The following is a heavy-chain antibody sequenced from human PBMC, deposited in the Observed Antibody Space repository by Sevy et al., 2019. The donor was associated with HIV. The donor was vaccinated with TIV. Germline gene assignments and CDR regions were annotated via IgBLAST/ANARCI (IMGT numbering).Heavy chain of an antibody. CDR2: ISSISSYI. Sequence: LSLTCAASGFTFSSYSMNWVRQAPGKGLEWVSSISSISSYIYYADSVKSRFTISRDNAKNSLDLQMNSLRAEDTPVYYCARGSPQIAVAGDWYFDLWGRGTLVTVSS. CDR1: GFTFSSYS. D-gene: IGHD6-19*01. V-gene: IGHV3-21*01. J-gene: IGHJ2*01. CDR3: ARGSPQIAVAGDWYFDL.